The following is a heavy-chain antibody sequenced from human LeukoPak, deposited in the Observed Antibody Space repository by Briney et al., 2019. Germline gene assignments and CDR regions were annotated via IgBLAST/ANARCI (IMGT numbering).Heavy chain of an antibody. D-gene: IGHD3-22*01. CDR3: ARGPAYYYDSRGAFDI. V-gene: IGHV1-2*02. CDR1: GYTFTSYY. CDR2: INPNSGGT. Sequence: ASVKVSCKASGYTFTSYYMHWVRQAPGQGLEWMGWINPNSGGTNYAQKFQGRVTMTRDTSISTAYMELSRLRSDDTAVYYCARGPAYYYDSRGAFDIWGQGTMVTVSS. J-gene: IGHJ3*02.